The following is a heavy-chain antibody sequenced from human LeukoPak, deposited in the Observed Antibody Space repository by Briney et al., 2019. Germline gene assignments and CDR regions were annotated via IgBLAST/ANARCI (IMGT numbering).Heavy chain of an antibody. Sequence: GGSLRLSCAASGFTFSSYAMSWVRQAPGKGLEWVSAISGSGGSTYYADSVKGRFTISRDNSKNTLYLQMNSLRAEDTAVYYCAKDLGDYVWGSYRSYFDYWGQGTLVTVSS. CDR2: ISGSGGST. D-gene: IGHD3-16*02. CDR3: AKDLGDYVWGSYRSYFDY. CDR1: GFTFSSYA. J-gene: IGHJ4*02. V-gene: IGHV3-23*01.